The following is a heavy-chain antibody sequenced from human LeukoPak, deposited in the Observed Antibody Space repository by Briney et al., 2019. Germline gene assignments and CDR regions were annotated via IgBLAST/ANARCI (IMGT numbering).Heavy chain of an antibody. V-gene: IGHV3-30*02. J-gene: IGHJ1*01. Sequence: GGSLRLSCKPSGFTLRNYDMHWVRQAPGKGLEWVAFIRRDGSDIFHADSVKGRFTISRDNSRNTLYLQMNSLRAEDTAVYYCAKEVYGDSTGGRFQNWGQGTLVTVSS. D-gene: IGHD4-17*01. CDR3: AKEVYGDSTGGRFQN. CDR1: GFTLRNYD. CDR2: IRRDGSDI.